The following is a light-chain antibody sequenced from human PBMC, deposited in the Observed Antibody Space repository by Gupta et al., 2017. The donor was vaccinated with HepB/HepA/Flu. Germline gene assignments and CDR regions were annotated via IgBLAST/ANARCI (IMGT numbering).Light chain of an antibody. CDR3: AAGDNSLNGWV. CDR2: SND. V-gene: IGLV1-44*01. Sequence: QSVLTQPHSASRTPGQRDTLSCSGSSSNIGNNTVNWYQQLPGTAPKILIYSNDQRPSGVPDRFSGSKSGTTAALAISGLQSEDEADYYCAAGDNSLNGWVFGGGTKLTVL. CDR1: SSNIGNNT. J-gene: IGLJ3*02.